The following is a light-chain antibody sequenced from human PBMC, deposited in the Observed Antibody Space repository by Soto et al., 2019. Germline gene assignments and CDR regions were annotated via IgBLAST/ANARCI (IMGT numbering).Light chain of an antibody. CDR2: GAS. CDR1: QSVSSRY. Sequence: EIVLTQSPGTLSLSPGERATLSCRASQSVSSRYLDCSQQKPGQAPRLLIYGASSRATGIPARISGSGSGTDFTLTISGMEPEDFAVYYCQHYGSSPPMYTFGQGTKLEIK. CDR3: QHYGSSPPMYT. V-gene: IGKV3-20*01. J-gene: IGKJ2*01.